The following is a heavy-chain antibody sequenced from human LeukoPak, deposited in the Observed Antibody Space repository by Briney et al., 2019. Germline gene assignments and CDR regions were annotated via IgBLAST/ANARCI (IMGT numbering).Heavy chain of an antibody. CDR2: ISYDGSNK. J-gene: IGHJ5*02. CDR1: GFTFSSYA. CDR3: ARGPFDP. Sequence: GGSLRLPCAASGFTFSSYAMHWVRQAPGKGLEWVAVISYDGSNKYYADSVKGRFTISRDNSKNTLYLQMNSLRAEDTAVYYCARGPFDPWGQGTLVTVSS. V-gene: IGHV3-30-3*01.